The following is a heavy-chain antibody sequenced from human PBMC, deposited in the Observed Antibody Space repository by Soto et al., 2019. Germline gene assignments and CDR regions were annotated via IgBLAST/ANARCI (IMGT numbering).Heavy chain of an antibody. Sequence: QVQVVQSGAEVKRPGSSVNVSCKASGGYFNNRQTLNSHPISWVRQAPGQGLEWMGGIIPLFGTTNYEQRLQGRVTITADKSTNTTSLKLNNVTSDDTAVYYCAKSWGGETYYYYYAMDVWGQGTTVTVSS. CDR3: AKSWGGETYYYYYAMDV. V-gene: IGHV1-69*06. CDR2: IIPLFGTT. J-gene: IGHJ6*02. CDR1: GGYFNNRQTLNSHP. D-gene: IGHD3-16*01.